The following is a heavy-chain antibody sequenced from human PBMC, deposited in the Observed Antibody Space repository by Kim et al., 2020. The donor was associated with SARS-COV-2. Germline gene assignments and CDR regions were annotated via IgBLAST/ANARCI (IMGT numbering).Heavy chain of an antibody. CDR1: GFTFSSYG. Sequence: GGSLRLSCAASGFTFSSYGMHWVRQAPGKGLEWVAVISYDGSNKYYADSVKGRFTISRDNSKNTLYLQMNSLRAEDTAVYYCAKQSVGATHLDYWGQGTLVTVSS. CDR2: ISYDGSNK. J-gene: IGHJ4*02. V-gene: IGHV3-30*18. CDR3: AKQSVGATHLDY. D-gene: IGHD1-26*01.